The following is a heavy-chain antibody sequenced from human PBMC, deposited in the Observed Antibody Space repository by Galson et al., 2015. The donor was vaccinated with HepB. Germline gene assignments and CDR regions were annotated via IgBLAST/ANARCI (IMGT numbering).Heavy chain of an antibody. V-gene: IGHV3-30-3*01. CDR2: ISYDGSNK. D-gene: IGHD2-15*01. CDR1: GFTFSSYA. CDR3: ARSGIVVVAATYYYYGMDV. J-gene: IGHJ6*02. Sequence: SLRLSCAASGFTFSSYAMHWVRQAPGKGLEWVAVISYDGSNKYYADSVKGRFTISRDNSKNTLYLQMNSLRAEDTAVYYCARSGIVVVAATYYYYGMDVWGQGTTVTVSS.